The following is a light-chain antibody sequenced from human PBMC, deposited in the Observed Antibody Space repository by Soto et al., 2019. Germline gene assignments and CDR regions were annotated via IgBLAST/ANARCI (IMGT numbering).Light chain of an antibody. Sequence: DIDVTHAHPSLSASVADRITITSLASQGFRNHLAWYRQKPATVPKLLISAASILQSGVPSRFSGSGSGTDFVLTISSLQPEDVATYYCQNYNSAPLHFGRGTKVE. CDR1: QGFRNH. J-gene: IGKJ4*01. CDR2: AAS. CDR3: QNYNSAPLH. V-gene: IGKV1-27*01.